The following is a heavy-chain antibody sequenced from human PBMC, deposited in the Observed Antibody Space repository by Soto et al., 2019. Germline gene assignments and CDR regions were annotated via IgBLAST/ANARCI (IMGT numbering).Heavy chain of an antibody. D-gene: IGHD6-13*01. CDR3: ASLPSPLSAG. CDR2: ISSSSSYI. Sequence: EVQLVESGGGLVKPGGSLRLSCAASGFTFSSYSMNWVRQAPGKGLEWVSSISSSSSYIYYAESVKGRFTISRDNAKNSLYLQMNSLRAEDTAVYYCASLPSPLSAGWGQGTLVTVSS. J-gene: IGHJ4*02. CDR1: GFTFSSYS. V-gene: IGHV3-21*01.